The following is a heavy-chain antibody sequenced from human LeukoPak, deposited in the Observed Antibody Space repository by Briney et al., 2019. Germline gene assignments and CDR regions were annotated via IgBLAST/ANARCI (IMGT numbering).Heavy chain of an antibody. V-gene: IGHV1-24*01. CDR1: GYTLTELS. CDR3: ATVLLTGYYVGGMFDY. CDR2: FDPEDGET. D-gene: IGHD3-9*01. J-gene: IGHJ4*02. Sequence: GASVKVSCKVSGYTLTELSMHWVRQAPGKGLEWMGGFDPEDGETIYAQKFQGRVTMTEDTSTDTAYMELSSLRSEDTAVYYCATVLLTGYYVGGMFDYWGQGTLVTVYS.